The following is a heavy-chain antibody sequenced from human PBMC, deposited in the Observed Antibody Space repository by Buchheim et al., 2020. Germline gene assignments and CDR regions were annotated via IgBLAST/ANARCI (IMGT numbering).Heavy chain of an antibody. CDR1: GFTFSNYA. V-gene: IGHV3-30-3*01. D-gene: IGHD3-22*01. CDR3: ARGSSDRSGYSNWFDP. Sequence: QVQLVESGGGVVQPGRSLRLSCAPSGFTFSNYAMHWVRQAPGKGLEWMAVISSAGINKYYADSVKGRFTLSRDNSKNTLYLQINSLRPEDTAMYYCARGSSDRSGYSNWFDPWGQGTL. CDR2: ISSAGINK. J-gene: IGHJ5*02.